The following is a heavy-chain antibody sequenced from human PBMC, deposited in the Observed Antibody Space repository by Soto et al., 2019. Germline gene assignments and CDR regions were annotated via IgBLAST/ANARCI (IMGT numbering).Heavy chain of an antibody. CDR2: VSSNGGTT. D-gene: IGHD3-3*01. Sequence: GGSLRLSCSASGFTFSSYAMHWVRQAPGKGLEYVSAVSSNGGTTYYADSVKGRFTISRDNSKNTLYLQMSTLTAEDTAVYYCVKDGTHCKTWTGYFSCFDYWGQGTLVTVSS. J-gene: IGHJ4*02. CDR3: VKDGTHCKTWTGYFSCFDY. CDR1: GFTFSSYA. V-gene: IGHV3-64D*06.